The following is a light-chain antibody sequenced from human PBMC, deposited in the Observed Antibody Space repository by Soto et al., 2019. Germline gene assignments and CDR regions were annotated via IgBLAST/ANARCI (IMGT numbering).Light chain of an antibody. J-gene: IGKJ4*01. CDR3: QQYINWLLT. Sequence: EVLLTQSPATLSVSPGERATLSCTASQSFSKNLAWYQQKPGQAPRLLIYAASTRATGVPARCSGSGSGTDFTLTIASVQSEDFAVYYCQQYINWLLTFGGGTKVEI. CDR1: QSFSKN. CDR2: AAS. V-gene: IGKV3-15*01.